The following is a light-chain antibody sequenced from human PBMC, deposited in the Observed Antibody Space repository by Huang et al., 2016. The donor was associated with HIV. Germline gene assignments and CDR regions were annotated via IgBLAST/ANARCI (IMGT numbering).Light chain of an antibody. J-gene: IGKJ2*01. CDR3: QQYNNWPRT. CDR1: QSLSSN. CDR2: GAS. V-gene: IGKV3-15*01. Sequence: EIVMTQSPATLSVSPGEGATLSCRATQSLSSNFAWYQQKPGQAPRLLIYGASPRATGIPARFSGSWSGTECTLTISTLQSEDFAVYYCQQYNNWPRTFGQGTKLEIK.